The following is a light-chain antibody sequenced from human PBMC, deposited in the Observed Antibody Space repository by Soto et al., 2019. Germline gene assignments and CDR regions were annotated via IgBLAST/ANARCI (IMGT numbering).Light chain of an antibody. CDR1: QSVLYSSNNKNY. CDR3: HQCDSSPFA. Sequence: IVMTQSPDSLAVSLGERATINCKSSQSVLYSSNNKNYLAGYQQKPGQPPKLLIYWASTRESGVPDRFSGSGSGTDGTLTISRLQGEDVAAYYGHQCDSSPFAIGGGTMVEIK. J-gene: IGKJ4*01. V-gene: IGKV4-1*01. CDR2: WAS.